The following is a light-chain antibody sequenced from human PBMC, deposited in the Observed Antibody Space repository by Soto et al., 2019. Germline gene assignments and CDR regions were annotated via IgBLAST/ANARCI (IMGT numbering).Light chain of an antibody. V-gene: IGKV1-39*01. CDR3: QQRSNWPPLT. CDR2: SAS. CDR1: QSISTY. J-gene: IGKJ5*01. Sequence: DIQMTQSPSSLPASVGDRVTISCRAAQSISTYLNWYQQKPGTAPRLLIYSASSVKTGVPPRFSGSGSGTDFTLTISSLEPEDFAVYYCQQRSNWPPLTFGQGTRLEIK.